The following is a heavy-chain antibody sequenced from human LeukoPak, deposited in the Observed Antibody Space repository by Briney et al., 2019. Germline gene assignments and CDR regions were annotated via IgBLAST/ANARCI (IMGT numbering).Heavy chain of an antibody. Sequence: GGYLRLSCAASGFTFSSYWMHWVRQAPGKGLVWVSLISTDGSDTNYADSVRGRFTISRDNAKNTLYLQMHSLRAEDTAVYYCARSTWGNYHFWGQGTLVTVSS. V-gene: IGHV3-74*01. CDR3: ARSTWGNYHF. CDR2: ISTDGSDT. CDR1: GFTFSSYW. J-gene: IGHJ4*02. D-gene: IGHD3-16*02.